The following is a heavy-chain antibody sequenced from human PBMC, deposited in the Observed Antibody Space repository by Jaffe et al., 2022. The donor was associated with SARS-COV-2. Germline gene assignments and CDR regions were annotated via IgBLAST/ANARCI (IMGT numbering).Heavy chain of an antibody. Sequence: QVQLVQSGAEVKKPGASVKVSCKASGFIFTNHYMHWVRRAPGQGLEWMGIINPGADSTSSPQKFQDRVSMTWDTSTSTVYMELRRLTSEDTAVYFCARGLWNQRFSPFDYWGQGTLVTVSS. CDR1: GFIFTNHY. V-gene: IGHV1-46*01. J-gene: IGHJ4*02. D-gene: IGHD1-1*01. CDR3: ARGLWNQRFSPFDY. CDR2: INPGADST.